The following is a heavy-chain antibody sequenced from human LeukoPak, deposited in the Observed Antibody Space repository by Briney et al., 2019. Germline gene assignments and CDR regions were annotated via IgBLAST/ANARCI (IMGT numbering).Heavy chain of an antibody. Sequence: SETLSLTCTVSGDSIGGSNYYWAWNRQSPGKGLEWIGSVFYSGNTYYNPSLKSRVTISIDTSKNQFSLNLYSVTAADTATYYCARRGITYSSSFFAYWGQGTLVTVSS. V-gene: IGHV4-39*01. D-gene: IGHD6-13*01. CDR3: ARRGITYSSSFFAY. J-gene: IGHJ4*02. CDR1: GDSIGGSNYY. CDR2: VFYSGNT.